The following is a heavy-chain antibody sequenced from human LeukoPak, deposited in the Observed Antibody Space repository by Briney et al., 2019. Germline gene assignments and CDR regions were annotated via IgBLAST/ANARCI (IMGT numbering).Heavy chain of an antibody. CDR1: GGSISSSNW. Sequence: PSETLSLTCAVSGGSISSSNWWSWVRQPPGKGLEWIGEINHSGSTNYNPSLKSRVTISVDTSKNQFSLKLSSVTAADTAVYYCARSLVHSSSWFDYWGQGTLVTVSS. J-gene: IGHJ4*02. V-gene: IGHV4-4*02. CDR3: ARSLVHSSSWFDY. CDR2: INHSGST. D-gene: IGHD6-13*01.